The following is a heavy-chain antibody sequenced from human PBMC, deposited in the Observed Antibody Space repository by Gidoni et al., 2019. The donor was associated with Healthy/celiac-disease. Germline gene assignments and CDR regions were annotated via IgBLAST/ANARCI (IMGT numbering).Heavy chain of an antibody. D-gene: IGHD4-4*01. CDR1: GGSISSYY. CDR3: ARGHGTTGMREYYYYGMDV. V-gene: IGHV4-59*01. Sequence: QVQLQESGPGLVKPSETLSLTCTLSGGSISSYYWSWIRQPPGKGLEWIGYIYYSGSTNYNPSLKSRVTISVDTSKNQFSLKLSSVTAADTAVYYCARGHGTTGMREYYYYGMDVWGQGTTVTVSS. J-gene: IGHJ6*02. CDR2: IYYSGST.